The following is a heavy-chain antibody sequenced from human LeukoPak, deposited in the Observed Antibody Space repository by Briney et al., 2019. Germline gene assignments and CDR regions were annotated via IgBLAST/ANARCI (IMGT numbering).Heavy chain of an antibody. CDR2: ISSSSSYI. V-gene: IGHV3-21*01. Sequence: GGSLRLSCAASGFTFSSYSMNWVRQAPGKGLERVSSISSSSSYIYYADSVKGRFTISRDNAKNSLYLQMNSLRAEDTAVYYCAREVPSPDSSGYYSSFFDYWGQGTLVTVSS. CDR3: AREVPSPDSSGYYSSFFDY. D-gene: IGHD3-22*01. J-gene: IGHJ4*02. CDR1: GFTFSSYS.